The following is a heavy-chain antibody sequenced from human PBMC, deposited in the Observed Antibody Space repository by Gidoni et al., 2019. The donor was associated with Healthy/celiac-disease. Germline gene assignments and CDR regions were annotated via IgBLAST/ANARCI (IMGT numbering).Heavy chain of an antibody. D-gene: IGHD1-26*01. J-gene: IGHJ4*02. V-gene: IGHV2-26*01. CDR3: ARIVKGAGSFDY. CDR1: GFSLSNARMG. Sequence: QVTLKESGPVLVKPTETLTLTCTVSGFSLSNARMGVSWVRQPPGKALEWLAHIFSNDEKSYSPSLKSRLTIYKDTSKSQVVRTMTNMEPVDTATYYCARIVKGAGSFDYWGQGTLVTVSS. CDR2: IFSNDEK.